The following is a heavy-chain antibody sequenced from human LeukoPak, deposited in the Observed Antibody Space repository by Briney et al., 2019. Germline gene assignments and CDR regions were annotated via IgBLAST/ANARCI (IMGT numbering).Heavy chain of an antibody. Sequence: ASVTVSCKASGYTFTSYGISWVRQAPGQGLEWMGWISAYNGNTNYAQKLQGRVTMTTDTSTSTAYMELRSLRSDDTAVYYCARDSRRWELQPNDAFDIWGQGTMVTVSS. CDR3: ARDSRRWELQPNDAFDI. CDR1: GYTFTSYG. J-gene: IGHJ3*02. V-gene: IGHV1-18*01. CDR2: ISAYNGNT. D-gene: IGHD1-26*01.